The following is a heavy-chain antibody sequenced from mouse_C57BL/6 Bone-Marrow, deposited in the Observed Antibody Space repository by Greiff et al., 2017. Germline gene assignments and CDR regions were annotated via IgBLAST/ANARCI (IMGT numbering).Heavy chain of an antibody. Sequence: QVQLQQPGAELVMPGASVKLSCKASGYTFTSYWMHWVKQRPGQGLEWLGEIDPSDSYTNYNQKFKGKSTLIVDKSSSPAYMQLSSLTSEDSAVDYCARGYYYGSSSNWYFDVWGTGTTVTVSS. CDR3: ARGYYYGSSSNWYFDV. J-gene: IGHJ1*03. CDR1: GYTFTSYW. CDR2: IDPSDSYT. D-gene: IGHD1-1*01. V-gene: IGHV1-69*01.